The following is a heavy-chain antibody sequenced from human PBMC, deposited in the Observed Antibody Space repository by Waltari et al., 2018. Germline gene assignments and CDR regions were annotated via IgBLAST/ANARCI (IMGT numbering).Heavy chain of an antibody. J-gene: IGHJ4*02. V-gene: IGHV3-33*01. CDR1: GFTFSSYG. CDR3: ARDRYYDILTGYEY. CDR2: IWYDGSNK. D-gene: IGHD3-9*01. Sequence: QVQLVESGGGVVQPGRSLRLSCAASGFTFSSYGMHWVRQAPGKGLEGVAVIWYDGSNKYYADAVKGRFTISRDNSKNTLYLQMNSLRAEDTAVYYCARDRYYDILTGYEYWGQGTLVTVSS.